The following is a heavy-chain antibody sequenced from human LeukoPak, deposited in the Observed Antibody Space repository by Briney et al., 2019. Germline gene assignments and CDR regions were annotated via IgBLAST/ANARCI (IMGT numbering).Heavy chain of an antibody. CDR3: ARDMDYYGSGPLDY. D-gene: IGHD3-10*01. Sequence: SETLSLTCTVSGGSISSYYWSWIRQPAGKGLEWIVRIYTSGSTNYNPSLKSRVTMSVDTSKNQFSLKLSSVTAADTAVYYCARDMDYYGSGPLDYWGQGTLVTVSS. V-gene: IGHV4-4*07. CDR2: IYTSGST. CDR1: GGSISSYY. J-gene: IGHJ4*02.